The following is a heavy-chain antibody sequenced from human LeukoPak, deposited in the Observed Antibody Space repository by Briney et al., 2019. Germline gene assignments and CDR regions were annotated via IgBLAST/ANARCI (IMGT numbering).Heavy chain of an antibody. CDR2: ISAYNGNT. CDR3: ARVRYHDSSGYYNDY. J-gene: IGHJ4*02. V-gene: IGHV1-18*01. CDR1: GYTFTSYG. D-gene: IGHD3-22*01. Sequence: ASVKVSCKASGYTFTSYGISWVRQAPGQGLEWMGWISAYNGNTNYAQKLQGRVTMTTDTSTSTAYMELRSLRSDDTAVYYCARVRYHDSSGYYNDYWGQGTLVTVPS.